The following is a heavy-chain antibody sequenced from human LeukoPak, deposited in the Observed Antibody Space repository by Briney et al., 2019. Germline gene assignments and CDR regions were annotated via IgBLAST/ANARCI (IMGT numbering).Heavy chain of an antibody. CDR3: ARDSDAGYDY. V-gene: IGHV3-74*01. Sequence: GGTLRLSCAASGFTFSRFWMNWVRQAPGKGLEWVARTSSDGSSTVYADSVKGRFTISRDNAKKTLYLQMNSLRAEDTAIYYCARDSDAGYDYWGQGTLVTVSS. J-gene: IGHJ4*02. D-gene: IGHD6-25*01. CDR1: GFTFSRFW. CDR2: TSSDGSST.